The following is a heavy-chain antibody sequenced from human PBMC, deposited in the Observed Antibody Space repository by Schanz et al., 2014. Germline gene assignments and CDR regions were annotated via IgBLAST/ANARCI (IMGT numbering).Heavy chain of an antibody. CDR2: ISGSGGST. V-gene: IGHV3-23*04. CDR3: ARDSGRSSWYPGDY. Sequence: EVQLVESGGGLVQPGGSLRLSCAASGFTFTNYAMTWVRQAPGKGLEWVSGISGSGGSTYDEDALKGRCTISRDNSKNTLDLQMNSLRAEDTAVYYCARDSGRSSWYPGDYWGQGTLITVSS. J-gene: IGHJ4*02. CDR1: GFTFTNYA. D-gene: IGHD6-13*01.